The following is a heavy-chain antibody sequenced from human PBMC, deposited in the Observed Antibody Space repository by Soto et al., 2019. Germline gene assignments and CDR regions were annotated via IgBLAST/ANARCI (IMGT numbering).Heavy chain of an antibody. CDR3: TMALFDWLPHFDS. J-gene: IGHJ5*01. D-gene: IGHD3-9*01. Sequence: EVQLVESGGGLVKPGGSLRLSCAASGFTFSSAWMSWVRQAPGKGLEWVGRIKMKTDGGTTDYAAPGKGRFTISRDESKTTLYRQMNCRKTDDTAVYYCTMALFDWLPHFDSWGQGTLVTDSS. CDR1: GFTFSSAW. V-gene: IGHV3-15*01. CDR2: IKMKTDGGTT.